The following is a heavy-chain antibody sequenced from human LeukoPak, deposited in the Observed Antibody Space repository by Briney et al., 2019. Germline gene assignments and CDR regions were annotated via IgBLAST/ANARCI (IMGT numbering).Heavy chain of an antibody. D-gene: IGHD1-26*01. J-gene: IGHJ3*02. CDR1: GFTLSTYA. V-gene: IGHV3-23*01. CDR3: VREGSIVGATGAFDI. Sequence: GGSLRLSCAASGFTLSTYAMSWVRQAPGKGLEWPSAIGGSGGSTYYADSVKGRFTISRDNSKNTLYLQMNSLRAEDTAVYYCVREGSIVGATGAFDIWGQGTMVTVSS. CDR2: IGGSGGST.